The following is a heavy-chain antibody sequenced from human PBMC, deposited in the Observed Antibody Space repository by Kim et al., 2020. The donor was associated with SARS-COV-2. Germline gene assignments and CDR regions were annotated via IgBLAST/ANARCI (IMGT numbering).Heavy chain of an antibody. V-gene: IGHV1-18*01. D-gene: IGHD5-12*01. CDR1: GYTFTSYG. CDR2: ISAYNGNT. Sequence: ASVKVSCKASGYTFTSYGISWVRQAPGQGLEWMGWISAYNGNTNYAQKLQGRVTMTTDTSTSTAYMELRSLRSDDTAVYYCARDPPGGYSGYEGDYWGQGTLVTVSS. CDR3: ARDPPGGYSGYEGDY. J-gene: IGHJ4*02.